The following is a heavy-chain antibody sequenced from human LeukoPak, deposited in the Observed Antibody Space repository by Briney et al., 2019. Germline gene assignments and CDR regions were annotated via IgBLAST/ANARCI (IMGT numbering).Heavy chain of an antibody. CDR1: GFTFSSYV. Sequence: GGSLRLSCAASGFTFSSYVMHWVRQAPGKGLEWVAIISYDGSNEYYADSVKGRFTISRDNSKNTLSLQMNSLRAEDTAVYYCAKEELGGNPLAFDIWGQGTMVTVSS. CDR2: ISYDGSNE. V-gene: IGHV3-30*04. J-gene: IGHJ3*02. D-gene: IGHD2/OR15-2a*01. CDR3: AKEELGGNPLAFDI.